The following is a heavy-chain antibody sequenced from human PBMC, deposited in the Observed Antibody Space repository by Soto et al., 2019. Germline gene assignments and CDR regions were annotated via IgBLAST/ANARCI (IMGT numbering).Heavy chain of an antibody. V-gene: IGHV4-4*02. D-gene: IGHD4-17*01. CDR3: ASFYGDHEDY. J-gene: IGHJ4*02. Sequence: SETLSLTCAVSGGSISSSNWWSWVRQPPGQGLEWIGEIYHSGSTNDNPSLKSRVTISVYKSKNQFSLKLRYVTAADTAVYYCASFYGDHEDYWGQGTLVTVSS. CDR2: IYHSGST. CDR1: GGSISSSNW.